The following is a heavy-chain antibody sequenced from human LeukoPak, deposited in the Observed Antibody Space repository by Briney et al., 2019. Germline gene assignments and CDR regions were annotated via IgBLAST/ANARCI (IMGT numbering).Heavy chain of an antibody. CDR2: ISPYNGNT. CDR3: ARDNSVEDIAWWFDP. J-gene: IGHJ5*02. CDR1: GYTFINYG. D-gene: IGHD4-23*01. Sequence: ASVKVSCKASGYTFINYGISWVRQAPGQGLEWMGWISPYNGNTKYLQKFQGRVTMITDTSTSTAYMEVSSLRSEDTAVYYCARDNSVEDIAWWFDPWGQGTLVTVSP. V-gene: IGHV1-18*01.